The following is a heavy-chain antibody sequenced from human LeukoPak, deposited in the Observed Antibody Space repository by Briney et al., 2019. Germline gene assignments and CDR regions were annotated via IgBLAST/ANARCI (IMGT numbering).Heavy chain of an antibody. Sequence: SETLSLTCTVSGGSISSYYWSWIRQPPGKGLEWIGYIYYSGSTNYNPSLKSRVTISVDTSKNQFSLKLSSVTAADTAVYYCATGLSPHYYYYYMDVWGKGTTVTVSS. CDR1: GGSISSYY. J-gene: IGHJ6*03. D-gene: IGHD3-16*01. CDR3: ATGLSPHYYYYYMDV. CDR2: IYYSGST. V-gene: IGHV4-59*01.